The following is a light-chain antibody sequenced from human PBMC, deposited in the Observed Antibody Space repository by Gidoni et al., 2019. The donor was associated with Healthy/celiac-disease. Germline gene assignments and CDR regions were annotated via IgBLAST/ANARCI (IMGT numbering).Light chain of an antibody. Sequence: QSAMTQPASVSGSPGQAITISCTGTSSDVGGYNYVSWYQQHPGKAPKLMLYDVSNRPSGVSTRFSRSQSGNTASLTISVLQAEDEADYYCRSYTSSSTVVFGGGTKLTVL. CDR2: DVS. V-gene: IGLV2-14*01. CDR1: SSDVGGYNY. CDR3: RSYTSSSTVV. J-gene: IGLJ2*01.